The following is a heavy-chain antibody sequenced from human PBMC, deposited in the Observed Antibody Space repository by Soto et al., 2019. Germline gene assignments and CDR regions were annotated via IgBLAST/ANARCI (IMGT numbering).Heavy chain of an antibody. D-gene: IGHD3-22*01. CDR3: ATRNYFDRSGYYYYYFDY. Sequence: PGGSLRLSCVAPGFRFSNYGMSWVRQAPGKGLEWVSGISESGGSTYYADSVKGRFTISRDNSKNTVFLQINSLRAEDTAVYYCATRNYFDRSGYYYYYFDYWGQGALVTVSS. V-gene: IGHV3-23*01. CDR1: GFRFSNYG. CDR2: ISESGGST. J-gene: IGHJ4*02.